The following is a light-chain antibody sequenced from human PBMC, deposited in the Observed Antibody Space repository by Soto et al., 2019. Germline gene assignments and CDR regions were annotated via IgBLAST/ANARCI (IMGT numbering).Light chain of an antibody. Sequence: EIHMTQSPSSLSASVGDRVTITCRASQSISSYLNWYQQKPGKAPKLLIYGASSLQSGVPSRFSGSGSGTDFTLTITSLQPEDFATYYCQETYSTPITFGQGTRLEFK. CDR3: QETYSTPIT. CDR2: GAS. J-gene: IGKJ5*01. V-gene: IGKV1-39*01. CDR1: QSISSY.